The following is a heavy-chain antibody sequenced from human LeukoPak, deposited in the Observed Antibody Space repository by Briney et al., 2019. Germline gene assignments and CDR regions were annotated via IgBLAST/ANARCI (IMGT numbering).Heavy chain of an antibody. Sequence: ASVKVSCKASGYTFTDYYIHWVRQAPGQGLEWMGWIDPKTGGTNFAQKFQGRVTMTRDTSTTTAYMELSRLRFDDTAVYYCARPRAFSYGQMYYFDYWGQGALVTASS. CDR2: IDPKTGGT. D-gene: IGHD5-18*01. CDR1: GYTFTDYY. V-gene: IGHV1-2*02. J-gene: IGHJ4*02. CDR3: ARPRAFSYGQMYYFDY.